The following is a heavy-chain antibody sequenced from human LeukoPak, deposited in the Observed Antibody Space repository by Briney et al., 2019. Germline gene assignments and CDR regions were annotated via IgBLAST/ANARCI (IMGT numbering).Heavy chain of an antibody. Sequence: SETLSLTCTVSGGSISSYYWSWIRQPPGKGLEWIGYIYYSGSTNYNPSLKNRVTISVDTSKKQSSLKRSSVTAADTAVYYCARDGGGGAAGYWGQGTLVTVSS. CDR3: ARDGGGGAAGY. D-gene: IGHD1-26*01. V-gene: IGHV4-59*01. CDR1: GGSISSYY. J-gene: IGHJ4*02. CDR2: IYYSGST.